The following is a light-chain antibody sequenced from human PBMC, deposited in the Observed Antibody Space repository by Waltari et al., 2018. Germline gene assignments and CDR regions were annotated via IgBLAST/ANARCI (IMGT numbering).Light chain of an antibody. J-gene: IGLJ2*01. CDR1: SSDVGGYNY. Sequence: QSALTQPASVSGSPGQSITISCTGTSSDVGGYNYVSWYQHHPGKVPKLIIFDVRKRHSGVSNRFSGSKSGNTASLTVSGLQTEDEADYYCSSFTTSSTVVFGGGTKLTVL. CDR3: SSFTTSSTVV. V-gene: IGLV2-14*03. CDR2: DVR.